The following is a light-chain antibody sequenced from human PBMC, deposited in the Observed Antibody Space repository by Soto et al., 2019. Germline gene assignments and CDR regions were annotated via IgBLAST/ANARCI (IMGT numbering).Light chain of an antibody. V-gene: IGKV3-11*01. CDR2: GAS. J-gene: IGKJ2*01. CDR1: QSVSGY. Sequence: EIVLTQSPATLSLSPGERATLSCRASQSVSGYVAWYQQKPGQAPRLLIYGASNRATGIPGRFSGSGSGTDFTLTIINLEPEDFAVYYCQQRSIWPLYTFGQGTKLEMK. CDR3: QQRSIWPLYT.